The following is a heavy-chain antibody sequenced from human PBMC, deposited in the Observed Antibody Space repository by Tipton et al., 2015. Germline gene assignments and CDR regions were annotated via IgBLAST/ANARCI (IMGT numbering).Heavy chain of an antibody. D-gene: IGHD4/OR15-4a*01. J-gene: IGHJ4*02. Sequence: SLRLSCAASGFTFNNYYMSWIRQAPGKGLEWLSYITSSGNQAYYADSVKGRFTISRDNTNNSLSLQMNSLRAEDTAVYYCAKSVSALPGAFDYWGQGTLVTVPS. CDR1: GFTFNNYY. V-gene: IGHV3-11*01. CDR2: ITSSGNQA. CDR3: AKSVSALPGAFDY.